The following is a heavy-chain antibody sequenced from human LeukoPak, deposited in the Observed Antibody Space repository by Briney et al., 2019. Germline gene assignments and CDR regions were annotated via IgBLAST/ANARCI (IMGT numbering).Heavy chain of an antibody. CDR3: ARQGVVPNKAGWYFDL. CDR2: FYYTGTI. Sequence: PSETLSPTCIVSGGSMSSTDHFWGWIRQPPGKGLEWIGSFYYTGTIFYSPSLESRGTISTDTSKNQFSLKIRSVTAADTAVYYCARQGVVPNKAGWYFDLWGRGALVTVSS. J-gene: IGHJ2*01. V-gene: IGHV4-39*01. CDR1: GGSMSSTDHF. D-gene: IGHD3-10*01.